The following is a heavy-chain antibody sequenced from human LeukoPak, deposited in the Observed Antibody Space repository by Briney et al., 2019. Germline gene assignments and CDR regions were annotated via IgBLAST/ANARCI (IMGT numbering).Heavy chain of an antibody. CDR3: ARVRFLEWASYYYYMDV. J-gene: IGHJ6*03. CDR2: ISGYNGNT. CDR1: GYIFTSYG. V-gene: IGHV1-18*01. Sequence: GASVKVSCKASGYIFTSYGISWVRQAPGQGLEWMGWISGYNGNTNYAQKFQGRVTMTIDTSTTTAYMELRSLRSDDTAVYYCARVRFLEWASYYYYMDVWGKGTTVTVSS. D-gene: IGHD3-3*01.